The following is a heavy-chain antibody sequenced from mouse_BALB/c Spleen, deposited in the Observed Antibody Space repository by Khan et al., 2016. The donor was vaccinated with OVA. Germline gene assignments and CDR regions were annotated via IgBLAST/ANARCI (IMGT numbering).Heavy chain of an antibody. Sequence: EVQLQESGPGLVKPSQSLSLTCTVTGYSITRDYAWNWIRQFPGNKLEWMGYISNSGSTSYNPSLKSRISITRDTSKNQFFMQLNSVTNEDTATYYCASELGRYYAMDYWGQGTSVTVSS. CDR3: ASELGRYYAMDY. D-gene: IGHD4-1*01. CDR1: GYSITRDYA. V-gene: IGHV3-2*02. J-gene: IGHJ4*01. CDR2: ISNSGST.